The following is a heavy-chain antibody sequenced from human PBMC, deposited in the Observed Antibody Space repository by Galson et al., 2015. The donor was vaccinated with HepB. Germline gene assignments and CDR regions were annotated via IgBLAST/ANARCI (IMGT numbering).Heavy chain of an antibody. CDR1: GFTFTRSI. CDR3: ATDYDGSSFDPVKM. V-gene: IGHV1-58*02. J-gene: IGHJ3*01. CDR2: IVVGSGNT. D-gene: IGHD3-22*01. Sequence: SVKVSCKASGFTFTRSIMQWVRRARGQRLEWIGWIVVGSGNTDYAQKFQERVTISRDMSTSTSYMELSSLRPEDTAVYYCATDYDGSSFDPVKMWGQGTMVTVSS.